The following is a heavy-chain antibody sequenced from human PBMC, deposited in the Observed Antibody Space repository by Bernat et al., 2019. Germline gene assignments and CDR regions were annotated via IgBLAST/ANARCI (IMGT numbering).Heavy chain of an antibody. CDR2: ISGDGSNT. CDR3: ARGRVAAPGTGED. D-gene: IGHD6-13*01. J-gene: IGHJ4*02. Sequence: EVQLVESGGGLVQPGGSLRLSCAASGFTFSSYWLHWVRQAPGKGLVWVSRISGDGSNTDYADSVKGRFTISRDNAKNTLFLQMNSLRAEDTAVYYCARGRVAAPGTGEDWGQGTLVTVSS. V-gene: IGHV3-74*01. CDR1: GFTFSSYW.